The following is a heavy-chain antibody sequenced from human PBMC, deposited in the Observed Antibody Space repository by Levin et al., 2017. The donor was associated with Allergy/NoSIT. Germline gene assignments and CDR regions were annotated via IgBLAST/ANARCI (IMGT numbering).Heavy chain of an antibody. CDR1: GFTFSSYA. D-gene: IGHD4-17*01. J-gene: IGHJ2*01. Sequence: ASVKVSCAASGFTFSSYAMSWVRQAPGKGLEWVSVINYSGGSTKYADSVKGRFTISRDNSKNTVYLQMNSLRAEDTALYHCAKMGGSDYAETHWYFDVWGRGALVTVSS. CDR3: AKMGGSDYAETHWYFDV. V-gene: IGHV3-23*01. CDR2: INYSGGST.